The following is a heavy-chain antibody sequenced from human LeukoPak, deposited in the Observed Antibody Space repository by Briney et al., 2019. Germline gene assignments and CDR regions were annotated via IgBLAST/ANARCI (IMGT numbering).Heavy chain of an antibody. V-gene: IGHV4-59*01. CDR1: GGSFSRYY. D-gene: IGHD5-12*01. J-gene: IGHJ6*02. CDR3: ARVSGATITTYYGMDV. CDR2: IHYSGST. Sequence: SETLSLTCTVSGGSFSRYYWSWIRQPPGKGLEWIGYIHYSGSTNYSPSLKSRVTISMDTSKNQFSLRLSSVTAPDTAVYYCARVSGATITTYYGMDVWGQGTTVTVS.